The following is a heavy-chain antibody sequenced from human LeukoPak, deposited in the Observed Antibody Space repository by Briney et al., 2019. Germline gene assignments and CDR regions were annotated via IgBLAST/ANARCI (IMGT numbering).Heavy chain of an antibody. CDR3: ARGLRGPPFIDY. CDR2: ISSSSSII. CDR1: GFTFSSYS. J-gene: IGHJ4*02. V-gene: IGHV3-48*02. D-gene: IGHD3-16*01. Sequence: PGGSLRLSCAASGFTFSSYSMNWVRQAPGKGLEWVSYISSSSSIISYADSVRGRFTISRDNANKNSLYLQMNSLSDEDTAVYYCARGLRGPPFIDYWGQGTLVTVSS.